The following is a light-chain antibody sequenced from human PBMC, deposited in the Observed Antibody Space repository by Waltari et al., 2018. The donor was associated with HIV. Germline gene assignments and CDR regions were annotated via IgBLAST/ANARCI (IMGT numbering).Light chain of an antibody. V-gene: IGKV1-5*03. CDR1: QNVSGW. Sequence: DTQITQSPSPLSASSGDRVPSNCRASQNVSGWLAWYQQKSGKAPKLLIYKASALEFGVPSRFSGSGSGADFTLVISSLQPDDFATYYCQQYTTFPWTFGQGTKVEIK. J-gene: IGKJ1*01. CDR2: KAS. CDR3: QQYTTFPWT.